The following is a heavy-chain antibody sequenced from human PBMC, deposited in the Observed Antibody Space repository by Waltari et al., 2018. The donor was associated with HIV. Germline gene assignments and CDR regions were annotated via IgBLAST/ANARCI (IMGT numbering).Heavy chain of an antibody. CDR3: AKEVVALPHYYYYGLDV. CDR2: ISSTSNTI. V-gene: IGHV3-48*04. J-gene: IGHJ6*02. D-gene: IGHD2-15*01. Sequence: EVQLVESGGGLVQPGGSLRLSCAASGFPFSSSSMNWVRQASGKGLEWVSYISSTSNTIYYADSVKGRFTVSRDNAKNSLSLQMNSLRAEDTAVYFCAKEVVALPHYYYYGLDVWGQGTTVTVSS. CDR1: GFPFSSSS.